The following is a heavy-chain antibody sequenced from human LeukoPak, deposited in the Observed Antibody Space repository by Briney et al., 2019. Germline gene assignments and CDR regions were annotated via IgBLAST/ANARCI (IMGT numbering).Heavy chain of an antibody. J-gene: IGHJ4*02. CDR1: GGTFSSYA. D-gene: IGHD3-3*01. CDR3: ASTLPPFWSGSGFDY. Sequence: SVKVSCKASGGTFSSYAISWVRQAPGQGLEWMGGIIPIFGTANYAQKFQGRVTITADESTSTAYMELSSLRSEDTAVYYCASTLPPFWSGSGFDYWGQGTLVTVSS. V-gene: IGHV1-69*01. CDR2: IIPIFGTA.